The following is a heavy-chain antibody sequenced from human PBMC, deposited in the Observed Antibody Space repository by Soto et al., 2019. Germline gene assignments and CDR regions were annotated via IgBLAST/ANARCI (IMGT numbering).Heavy chain of an antibody. V-gene: IGHV1-58*01. CDR2: IVVGSGNT. CDR3: AASPGATVTTGYYYYGMDV. CDR1: GFTFTSSA. J-gene: IGHJ6*02. D-gene: IGHD4-17*01. Sequence: SVEVSCKASGFTFTSSAVQWVRQARGQRLVWIGWIVVGSGNTNYAQKFQERVTITRDMSTSTAYMELSSLRSEDTAVYYCAASPGATVTTGYYYYGMDVWGQGTTVTVSS.